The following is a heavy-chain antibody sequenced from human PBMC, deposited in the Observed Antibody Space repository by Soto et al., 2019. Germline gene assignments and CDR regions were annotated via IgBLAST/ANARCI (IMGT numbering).Heavy chain of an antibody. J-gene: IGHJ6*03. Sequence: QVTLKESGPVLVKPTETLTLTCTVSGFSLNNARMGVSWIRQPPGKALEWLAHIFSTDEKSYNTSLRTRSTISKDTSKSQVVLTVTNMDPVDTATYYCARIVATTYFHYYIDVWGKGTTVTVSS. V-gene: IGHV2-26*01. CDR1: GFSLNNARMG. D-gene: IGHD5-12*01. CDR2: IFSTDEK. CDR3: ARIVATTYFHYYIDV.